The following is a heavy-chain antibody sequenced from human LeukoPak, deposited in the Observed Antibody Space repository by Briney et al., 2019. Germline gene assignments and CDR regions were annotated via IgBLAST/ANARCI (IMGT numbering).Heavy chain of an antibody. CDR3: ASEVHYYDSSGYYSYAFDI. V-gene: IGHV1-69*06. CDR1: VGTFSSYA. CDR2: IIPIFGTA. Sequence: ASVKVSCKASVGTFSSYAISWVRQAPGQGLEWMGGIIPIFGTANYAQKFQGRVTITADKSTSTAYMELSSLRSEDTAVYYCASEVHYYDSSGYYSYAFDIWGQGTMVTVSS. J-gene: IGHJ3*02. D-gene: IGHD3-22*01.